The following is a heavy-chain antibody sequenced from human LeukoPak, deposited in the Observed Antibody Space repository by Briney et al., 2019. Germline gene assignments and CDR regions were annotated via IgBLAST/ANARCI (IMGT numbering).Heavy chain of an antibody. CDR2: IYYSGST. V-gene: IGHV4-39*01. D-gene: IGHD5-24*01. Sequence: KPSETLSLTCTVSGGSISSSSYYWGWVRQPPGKGLEWIGSIYYSGSTYYNPTLKSRVTISVDTSKNQFSLKLSSVTAADTAVYYCARTRYEMATINWFDPWGQGTLVTVSS. CDR1: GGSISSSSYY. J-gene: IGHJ5*02. CDR3: ARTRYEMATINWFDP.